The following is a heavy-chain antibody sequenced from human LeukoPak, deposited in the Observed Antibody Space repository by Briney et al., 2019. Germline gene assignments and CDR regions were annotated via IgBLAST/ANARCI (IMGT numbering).Heavy chain of an antibody. Sequence: PGGSLRLSCAASGFTFDDYTMHWVRQAPGKGLEWVSLISWDGGSTYYADSVEGRYTISRDNSKNSLYLQMNSLRTEDTALYYCAKDHYYDSSGPPQHWGQGTLVTVSS. J-gene: IGHJ1*01. D-gene: IGHD3-22*01. CDR2: ISWDGGST. CDR1: GFTFDDYT. CDR3: AKDHYYDSSGPPQH. V-gene: IGHV3-43*01.